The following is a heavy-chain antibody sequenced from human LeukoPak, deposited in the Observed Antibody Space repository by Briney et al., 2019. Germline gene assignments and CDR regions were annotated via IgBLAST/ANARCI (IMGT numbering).Heavy chain of an antibody. D-gene: IGHD3-3*01. CDR1: GYTFTGYY. J-gene: IGHJ5*02. Sequence: GASVKVSCKASGYTFTGYYMHWVRQATGQGLEWMGWINPNSGGTNYAQKSQGRVTMTRDTSISTAYMELSRLRPDDTAVYYCARVPITIFGVVTSSWFDPWGQGTLVTVSS. V-gene: IGHV1-2*02. CDR3: ARVPITIFGVVTSSWFDP. CDR2: INPNSGGT.